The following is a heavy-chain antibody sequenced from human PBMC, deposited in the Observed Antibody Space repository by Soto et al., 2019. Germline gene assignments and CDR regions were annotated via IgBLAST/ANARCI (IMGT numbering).Heavy chain of an antibody. J-gene: IGHJ5*02. CDR2: IYYRGGT. V-gene: IGHV4-31*03. CDR1: GGSISGGGYY. CDR3: ARSVFP. Sequence: QVQLQESGPGLVKPSQTLSLTCTVSGGSISGGGYYWNWFRRHPGKGLEWIGYIYYRGGTSYNPSLKSRVSISVDTSKNHFSLKLTSVTAADTAVYYCARSVFPWGRGTLVTVSS.